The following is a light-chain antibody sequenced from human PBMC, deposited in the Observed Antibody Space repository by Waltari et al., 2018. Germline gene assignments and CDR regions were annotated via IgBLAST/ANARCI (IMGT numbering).Light chain of an antibody. CDR3: QQYANLPRT. CDR2: DVS. J-gene: IGKJ4*01. CDR1: QDIRKN. V-gene: IGKV1-33*01. Sequence: EIQMTQSPSSLSASVGDRVTTTCQASQDIRKNLNWFQQKPGKAPQVLIFDVSNSQAAVPSRFSGSGSGTDFAFTISSLQPEDIGTYFCQQYANLPRTFGGGTRVEIK.